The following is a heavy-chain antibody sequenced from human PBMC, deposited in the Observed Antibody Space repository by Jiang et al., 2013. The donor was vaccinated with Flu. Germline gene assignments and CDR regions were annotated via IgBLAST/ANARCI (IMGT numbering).Heavy chain of an antibody. J-gene: IGHJ3*02. D-gene: IGHD6-13*01. V-gene: IGHV4-59*08. Sequence: KSRVTISVDTSKNQFSLKLSSVTAADTAVYYCARLPGIAVAGDRGAHDAFDMWGQGTMVTVST. CDR3: ARLPGIAVAGDRGAHDAFDM.